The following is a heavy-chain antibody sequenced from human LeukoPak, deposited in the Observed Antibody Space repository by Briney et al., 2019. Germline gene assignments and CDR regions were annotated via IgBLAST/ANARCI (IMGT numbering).Heavy chain of an antibody. J-gene: IGHJ4*02. CDR3: ARTVPGYPDDYFDY. D-gene: IGHD6-19*01. CDR1: GFTFSRHW. CDR2: MNQDGSAI. V-gene: IGHV3-7*01. Sequence: GRSLRLSCAPSGFTFSRHWMSWVRQAPGKGLERVAHMNQDGSAIYSVDSVKGRFTISRDNDKNSLYLQMNGLTVADTAVYYCARTVPGYPDDYFDYWGQGTLVTVSS.